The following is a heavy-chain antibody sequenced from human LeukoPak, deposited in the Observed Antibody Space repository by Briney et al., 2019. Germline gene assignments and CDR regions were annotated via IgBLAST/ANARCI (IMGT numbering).Heavy chain of an antibody. Sequence: ALVKVSCKASGYTFTGYYMHWVRQAPGQGLEWMGWINPNSGGTNYAQKFQGRVTMTRDTSISTAYMELSRLRSDDTAVYYCARVDQRYCSGGSCYYYYGMDVWGQGTTVTVSS. V-gene: IGHV1-2*02. D-gene: IGHD2-15*01. CDR1: GYTFTGYY. CDR2: INPNSGGT. CDR3: ARVDQRYCSGGSCYYYYGMDV. J-gene: IGHJ6*02.